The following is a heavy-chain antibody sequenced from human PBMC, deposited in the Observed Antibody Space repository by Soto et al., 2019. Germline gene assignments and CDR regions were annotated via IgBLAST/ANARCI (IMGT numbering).Heavy chain of an antibody. Sequence: AASVKVYWKGSGYALSGDYMHWVRQAHGQGLEWMGWINPNSGGTNYAQKFQGWVTMTRDTSISTAYMELSRLRSDDTAVYYCARDMYSGSYPYYYYGMHVWGQGTTVTVSS. D-gene: IGHD1-26*01. J-gene: IGHJ6*02. V-gene: IGHV1-2*04. CDR1: GYALSGDY. CDR3: ARDMYSGSYPYYYYGMHV. CDR2: INPNSGGT.